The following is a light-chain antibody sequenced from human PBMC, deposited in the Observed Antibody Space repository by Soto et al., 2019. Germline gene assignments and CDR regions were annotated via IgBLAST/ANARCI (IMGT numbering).Light chain of an antibody. CDR1: QSVSSN. Sequence: EIVMTQSPATLSVSPGERATPSCRASQSVSSNLAWYQQKPGQAPRLLIYGAPTRATGIPARFSGSGSGTEFTLTISSLQSEDFAVYYCQQYNNWPPVTFGQGTKVDIK. CDR3: QQYNNWPPVT. V-gene: IGKV3-15*01. J-gene: IGKJ1*01. CDR2: GAP.